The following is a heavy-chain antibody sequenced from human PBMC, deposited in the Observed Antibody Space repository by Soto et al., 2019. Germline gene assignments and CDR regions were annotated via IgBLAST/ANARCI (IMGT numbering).Heavy chain of an antibody. V-gene: IGHV4-30-4*01. CDR1: GASISSGDYY. D-gene: IGHD5-12*01. J-gene: IGHJ6*02. CDR3: ALRFGTA. CDR2: IYYSGTT. Sequence: SETLSLTCTVSGASISSGDYYWTWIRQPPGKGLEWIGYIYYSGTTYYNPSLKSRVSISLDASKNRFSLKLTSVTAADTGVYYCALRFGTAWGQGTTVTVPS.